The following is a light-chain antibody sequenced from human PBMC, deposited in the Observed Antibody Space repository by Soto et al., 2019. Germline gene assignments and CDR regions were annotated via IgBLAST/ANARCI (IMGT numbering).Light chain of an antibody. V-gene: IGKV3-15*01. CDR3: QQYNNWPPST. CDR2: GAS. J-gene: IGKJ4*01. Sequence: EIVMKQSPAPLSVSPGARATLSCRADQSIRSNLDWYQQKPGQAPRVLIYGASTRATGIPDRFSGSGSGTEFTLTISSLQAEDFAVYYCQQYNNWPPSTFGVGTKVEIK. CDR1: QSIRSN.